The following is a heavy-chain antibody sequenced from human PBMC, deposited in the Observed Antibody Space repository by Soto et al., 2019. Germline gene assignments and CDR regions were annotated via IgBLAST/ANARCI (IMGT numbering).Heavy chain of an antibody. CDR1: RGSITRGGYY. V-gene: IGHV4-31*03. CDR2: IYYSGST. Sequence: SVTLSLTCTVSRGSITRGGYYWSSIRQHPGKRLEWSGYIYYSGSTYYNPSLKSRVSISVDTSKNQFSLNLSSVTAADTAVYYCASMGRVAGYSGGGSCRDYWGQGTLVT. D-gene: IGHD2-15*01. J-gene: IGHJ4*02. CDR3: ASMGRVAGYSGGGSCRDY.